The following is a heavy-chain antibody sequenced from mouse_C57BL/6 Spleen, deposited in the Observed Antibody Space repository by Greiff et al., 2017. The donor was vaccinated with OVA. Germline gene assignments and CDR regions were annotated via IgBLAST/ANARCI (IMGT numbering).Heavy chain of an antibody. CDR3: ARSPITTVVATDFDV. D-gene: IGHD1-1*01. J-gene: IGHJ1*03. Sequence: DVKLQESGGGLVQPGGSLSLSCAASGFTFTDYYMSWVRQPPGKALEWLGFIRNKANGYTTEYSASVKGRFTISRDNSQSILYLQMNALRAEDSATYYCARSPITTVVATDFDVWGTGTTVTVSS. CDR1: GFTFTDYY. CDR2: IRNKANGYTT. V-gene: IGHV7-3*01.